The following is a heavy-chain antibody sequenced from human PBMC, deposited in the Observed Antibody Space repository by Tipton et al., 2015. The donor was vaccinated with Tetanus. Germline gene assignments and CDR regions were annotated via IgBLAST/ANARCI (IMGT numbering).Heavy chain of an antibody. D-gene: IGHD3-22*01. Sequence: TLSLTCTVSDGSFSSYYWSWIRQPPGKGLEWIGHIYYTGTTKDNPPLKSRVIMSVDTFRNQFSLRLTSVTAADTAVYYCAGHSSALPFHHWGQGTLVTVSS. V-gene: IGHV4-59*01. CDR1: DGSFSSYY. J-gene: IGHJ1*01. CDR3: AGHSSALPFHH. CDR2: IYYTGTT.